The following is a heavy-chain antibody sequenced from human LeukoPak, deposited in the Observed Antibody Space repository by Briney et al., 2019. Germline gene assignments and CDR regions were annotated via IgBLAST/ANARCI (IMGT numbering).Heavy chain of an antibody. V-gene: IGHV4-59*01. Sequence: SETLSLTCTVSGGSFSNFYWSWIRQPPGKGLEWIGYIYPSEYTNYNPSLKSRVTISADTSKNQVSLKLTSVTAADTAVFYCARGGGGYHVDYWGQGTLVTVSS. D-gene: IGHD2-15*01. CDR3: ARGGGGYHVDY. CDR1: GGSFSNFY. J-gene: IGHJ4*02. CDR2: IYPSEYT.